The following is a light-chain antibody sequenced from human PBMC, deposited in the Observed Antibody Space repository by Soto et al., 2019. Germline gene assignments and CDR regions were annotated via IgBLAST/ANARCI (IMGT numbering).Light chain of an antibody. V-gene: IGKV1-39*01. CDR1: QSISSY. Sequence: QMSQSPSSLPASVGDRVTITGRASQSISSYLNWYQQKLGKAPKFLIYAASSLQSGVPSRFSGSGSGTDFTLTISSLKPQDFATYYCQQSYSTPITFGQGTRLEIK. CDR2: AAS. CDR3: QQSYSTPIT. J-gene: IGKJ5*01.